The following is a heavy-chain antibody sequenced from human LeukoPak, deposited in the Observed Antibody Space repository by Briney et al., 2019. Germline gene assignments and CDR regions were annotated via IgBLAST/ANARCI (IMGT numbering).Heavy chain of an antibody. Sequence: SVKVSCKASGGTFSSYAISWVRQAPGQGLEWMGGIIPIFGTANYAQKFQGRVTITTDESTSTAYMELSSLRSEDTAVYYCARGAMVRGDGYYFDYWGQGTLVTVSS. CDR2: IIPIFGTA. V-gene: IGHV1-69*05. CDR1: GGTFSSYA. D-gene: IGHD3-10*01. CDR3: ARGAMVRGDGYYFDY. J-gene: IGHJ4*02.